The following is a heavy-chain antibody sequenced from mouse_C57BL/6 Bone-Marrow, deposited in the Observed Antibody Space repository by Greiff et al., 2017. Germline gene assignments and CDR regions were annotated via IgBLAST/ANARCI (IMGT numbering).Heavy chain of an antibody. J-gene: IGHJ4*01. V-gene: IGHV1-53*01. CDR3: ARDYYGSDYYAMDY. CDR2: INPSNGGT. CDR1: GYTFTSYW. D-gene: IGHD1-1*01. Sequence: QVHVKQSGTELVKPGASVKLSCKASGYTFTSYWMHWVKQRPGQGLEWIGNINPSNGGTNYNEKFKSKATLTVDKSSSTAYMQLSSLTSEDSAVYYCARDYYGSDYYAMDYWGQGTSVTVSS.